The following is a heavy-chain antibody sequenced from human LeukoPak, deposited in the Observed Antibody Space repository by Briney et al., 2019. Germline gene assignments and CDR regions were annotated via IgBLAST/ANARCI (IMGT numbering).Heavy chain of an antibody. CDR2: IYYSVST. J-gene: IGHJ3*02. V-gene: IGHV4-31*03. D-gene: IGHD3-22*01. Sequence: PSETLSLTCTVSGGSISSGGYYWSWIRQHPGKGLEWIGYIYYSVSTYYNPSLKSRVTISVDTSKNQFSLKLSSVTAADTAVYYCARGSLTYYDSSGYYYRAFDIWGQGTMVTVSS. CDR3: ARGSLTYYDSSGYYYRAFDI. CDR1: GGSISSGGYY.